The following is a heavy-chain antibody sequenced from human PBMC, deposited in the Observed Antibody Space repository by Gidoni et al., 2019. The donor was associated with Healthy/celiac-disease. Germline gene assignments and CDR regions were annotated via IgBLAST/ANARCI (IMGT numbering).Heavy chain of an antibody. Sequence: EVQLVESGGGLVQPGGSLRLSCSASGFTFSSYAMHWVRQAPGKGLEYVSAISSNGGSTYYADSVKGRFTISRDNSKNTLYLQMSSLRAEDTAVYYCVKDGPLIIADGSGGRFDYWGQGTLVTVSS. D-gene: IGHD3-10*01. CDR3: VKDGPLIIADGSGGRFDY. V-gene: IGHV3-64D*06. CDR1: GFTFSSYA. CDR2: ISSNGGST. J-gene: IGHJ4*02.